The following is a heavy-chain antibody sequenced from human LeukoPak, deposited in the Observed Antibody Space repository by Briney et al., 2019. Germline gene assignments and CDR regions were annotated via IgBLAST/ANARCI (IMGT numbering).Heavy chain of an antibody. J-gene: IGHJ5*02. CDR1: GGSISSGSYY. CDR2: IYTSGST. Sequence: SETLSLTCTVSGGSISSGSYYWSWIGQPPGKGLEGFGRIYTSGSTNYNPSLKSRVTISVDTSKNQFSLKLSSVTAADMAVYYCAATVPAASTNWFDPWGQGTLVTVSS. CDR3: AATVPAASTNWFDP. D-gene: IGHD2-2*01. V-gene: IGHV4-61*02.